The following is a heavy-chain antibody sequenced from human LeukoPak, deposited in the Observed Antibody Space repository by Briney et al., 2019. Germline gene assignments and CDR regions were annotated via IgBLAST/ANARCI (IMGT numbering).Heavy chain of an antibody. CDR1: GFSFSTYW. J-gene: IGHJ4*02. CDR3: ARGFRGYSGYDYDY. CDR2: IKQDGSEK. Sequence: GGSLRLSCAASGFSFSTYWMSWVRQAPGKGLEWVANIKQDGSEKYYVDSVKGRFTISRDNAKNSLYLQMNSLRAEDTAVYYCARGFRGYSGYDYDYWGQGTLVTVSS. D-gene: IGHD5-12*01. V-gene: IGHV3-7*01.